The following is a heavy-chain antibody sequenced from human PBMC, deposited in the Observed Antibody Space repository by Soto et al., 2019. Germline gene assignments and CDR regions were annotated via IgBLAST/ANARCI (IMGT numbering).Heavy chain of an antibody. Sequence: EVQLLESGGGLVQPGGSLRLSCAASGFTFSSYAMSWVRQAPGKGLAWVSVMSGSGDSTYYADSVKGRFTISRDNSKSTLYLQMNSLRAEDTAVYYCARRSSGWFFDYWGQGTLVTVSS. D-gene: IGHD6-19*01. V-gene: IGHV3-23*01. CDR1: GFTFSSYA. CDR3: ARRSSGWFFDY. J-gene: IGHJ4*02. CDR2: MSGSGDST.